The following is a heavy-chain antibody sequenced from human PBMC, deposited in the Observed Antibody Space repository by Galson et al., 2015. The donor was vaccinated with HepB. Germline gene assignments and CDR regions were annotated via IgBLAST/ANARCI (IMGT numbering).Heavy chain of an antibody. D-gene: IGHD3-22*01. CDR2: INSDGSRT. CDR3: ARGYHYDSSGLLPVDY. V-gene: IGHV3-74*01. CDR1: GFTFSSYW. J-gene: IGHJ4*02. Sequence: SLRLSCAASGFTFSSYWMHWVRRAPGKGLVWVSRINSDGSRTTYANSVKGRFTISRDNAKNTLYLQMSSLRAEDTAVYYCARGYHYDSSGLLPVDYWGQGTLVTVSS.